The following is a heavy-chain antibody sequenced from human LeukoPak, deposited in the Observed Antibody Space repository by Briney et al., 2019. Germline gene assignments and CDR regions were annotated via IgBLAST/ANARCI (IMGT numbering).Heavy chain of an antibody. J-gene: IGHJ4*02. Sequence: ASVKVSCKASGGTFSSYTISWVRQAPGQGLEWMGWINPNSGGTNYAQKFQGRVTMTRDTSISTAYMELSRLRSDDAAVYYCARDLYNWNNLDYWGQGTLVTVSS. CDR3: ARDLYNWNNLDY. V-gene: IGHV1-2*02. CDR1: GGTFSSYT. CDR2: INPNSGGT. D-gene: IGHD1/OR15-1a*01.